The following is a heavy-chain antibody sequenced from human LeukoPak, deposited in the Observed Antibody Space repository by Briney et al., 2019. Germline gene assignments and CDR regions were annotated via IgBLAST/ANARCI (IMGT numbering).Heavy chain of an antibody. CDR2: IYYSGST. J-gene: IGHJ4*02. D-gene: IGHD3-10*01. V-gene: IGHV4-39*02. Sequence: SETLSLTCTVSGGSINNSSHYWGWIRQPPGKGPEWIGSIYYSGSTYYKPSLKSRVTISMDTSQNHFSLKLGSATAADTAVYYCATYYYGSGRYYLDDWGQGTRVTVSS. CDR3: ATYYYGSGRYYLDD. CDR1: GGSINNSSHY.